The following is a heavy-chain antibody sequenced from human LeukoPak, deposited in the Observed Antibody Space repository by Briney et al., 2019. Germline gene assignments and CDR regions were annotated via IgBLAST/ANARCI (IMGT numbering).Heavy chain of an antibody. V-gene: IGHV4-38-2*02. D-gene: IGHD3-16*01. CDR1: RYSITSAYY. Sequence: KSSETLSLTCIVSRYSITSAYYWGWIRQPPGKGLEWIGSVYYSGGTYYNPSLKSRVTISRDTSKNQFSLKVNSVTVADTAVYYCARGQHPTVPDVGWGNWFDPWGQGTLVTVSS. CDR2: VYYSGGT. J-gene: IGHJ5*02. CDR3: ARGQHPTVPDVGWGNWFDP.